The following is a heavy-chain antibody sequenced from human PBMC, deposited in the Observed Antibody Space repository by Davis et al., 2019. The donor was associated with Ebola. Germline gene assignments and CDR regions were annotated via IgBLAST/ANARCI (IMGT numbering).Heavy chain of an antibody. CDR2: IIPIFGTA. D-gene: IGHD1-26*01. J-gene: IGHJ6*02. Sequence: SVKVSCKASGYTFTSYDINWVRQAPGQGLEWMGGIIPIFGTANYAQKFQGRVTITADKSTSTAYMELSSLRSEDTAVYYCARLPPDSGSYYGYYYYGMDVWGQGTTVTVSS. V-gene: IGHV1-69*06. CDR1: GYTFTSYD. CDR3: ARLPPDSGSYYGYYYYGMDV.